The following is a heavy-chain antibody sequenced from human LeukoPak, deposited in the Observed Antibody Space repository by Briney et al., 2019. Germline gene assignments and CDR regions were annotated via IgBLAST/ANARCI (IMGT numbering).Heavy chain of an antibody. CDR3: ARLLDHDYSDYYFDY. Sequence: PSETLSLTCTVSGGSISSSSYYWGWIRQPPGKGLEWIGSIYYSGSTYYNPSLKSRVTISVDSSKNQFSLKLSSVTATDTAVYYCARLLDHDYSDYYFDYWGQGTLVTVSS. CDR1: GGSISSSSYY. CDR2: IYYSGST. V-gene: IGHV4-39*01. D-gene: IGHD4-11*01. J-gene: IGHJ4*02.